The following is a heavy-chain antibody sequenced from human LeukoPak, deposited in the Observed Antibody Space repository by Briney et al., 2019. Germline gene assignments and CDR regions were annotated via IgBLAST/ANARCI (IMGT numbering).Heavy chain of an antibody. CDR1: GFTFSGYG. CDR2: ISYDGSNK. CDR3: AKILGRDDY. J-gene: IGHJ4*02. Sequence: GGSLRLSCAASGFTFSGYGMHWVRQAPGKGLEWVAVISYDGSNKYYADSVKGRFTISRDNSKNTLYLQMNSLRAEDTAVYYCAKILGRDDYWGQGTLVTVSS. V-gene: IGHV3-30*18. D-gene: IGHD3-10*01.